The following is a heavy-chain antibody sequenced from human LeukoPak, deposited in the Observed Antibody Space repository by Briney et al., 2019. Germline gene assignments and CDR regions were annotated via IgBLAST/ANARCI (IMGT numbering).Heavy chain of an antibody. CDR2: INHSGST. CDR3: ARRWGWFGKNWFDP. D-gene: IGHD3-10*01. J-gene: IGHJ5*02. V-gene: IGHV4-34*01. CDR1: AESFSDYY. Sequence: SETLSLTCAVYAESFSDYYWSWIRQPPGKGLEWIGEINHSGSTNYNPSLKSRVTISADTSKNQFSLKLSSVTAADTAVYYCARRWGWFGKNWFDPWGQGTLVTVSS.